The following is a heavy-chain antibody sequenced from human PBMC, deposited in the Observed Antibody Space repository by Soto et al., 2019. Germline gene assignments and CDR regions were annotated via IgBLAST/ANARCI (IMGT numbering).Heavy chain of an antibody. CDR2: ISGSGGST. V-gene: IGHV3-23*01. CDR1: GFTFSSYA. J-gene: IGHJ4*02. Sequence: GGSLRLSCAASGFTFSSYAMSWVRQAPGKGLEWVSAISGSGGSTYYADSVKGRFTISRDNSKNTLYLQMNSLRAEDTAVYYCATTYDFWSGYYPGPDYWGQGTLVTVSS. D-gene: IGHD3-3*01. CDR3: ATTYDFWSGYYPGPDY.